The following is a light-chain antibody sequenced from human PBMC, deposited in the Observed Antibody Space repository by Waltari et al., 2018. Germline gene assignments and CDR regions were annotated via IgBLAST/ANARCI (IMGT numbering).Light chain of an antibody. CDR1: QSLLHGSGNTF. V-gene: IGKV2-28*01. J-gene: IGKJ1*01. Sequence: DIVMTQSPLSLSVTPGEPASISCRSSQSLLHGSGNTFLDWYLQKPGQSPQLLIYLVSKRASGVPDRVSGSGSGTDFTLKISRVEAEDVGVYFCMQARQTPWTFGQGTKVEIK. CDR3: MQARQTPWT. CDR2: LVS.